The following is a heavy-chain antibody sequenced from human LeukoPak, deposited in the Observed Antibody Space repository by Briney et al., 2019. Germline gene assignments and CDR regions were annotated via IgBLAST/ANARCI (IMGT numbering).Heavy chain of an antibody. D-gene: IGHD3-22*01. Sequence: GWSLRLSCAASGCTFRNYGMHWVRQAPGKGLAWVAFIRYYGSNKYYSDSVKGRFTVSRDNSKNTLYLQMNSLRAEDTAVYYCAKDSRMMVVFITEKGTELDYGGQGALVPVST. V-gene: IGHV3-30*02. CDR3: AKDSRMMVVFITEKGTELDY. CDR1: GCTFRNYG. J-gene: IGHJ4*02. CDR2: IRYYGSNK.